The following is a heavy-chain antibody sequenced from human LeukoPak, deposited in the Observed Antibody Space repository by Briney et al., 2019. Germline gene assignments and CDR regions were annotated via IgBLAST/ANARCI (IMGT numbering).Heavy chain of an antibody. CDR3: ARGPDYYEPDY. J-gene: IGHJ4*02. CDR2: FYYSGNT. Sequence: PSETLSLTCTVSGGSINSYYWSWIRQPPGKGLEWIGYFYYSGNTNYNPSLRSRVTISVDTSKNQFSLKLSSVTAADTAVYYCARGPDYYEPDYWGQGTLVTVSS. CDR1: GGSINSYY. V-gene: IGHV4-59*01. D-gene: IGHD3-22*01.